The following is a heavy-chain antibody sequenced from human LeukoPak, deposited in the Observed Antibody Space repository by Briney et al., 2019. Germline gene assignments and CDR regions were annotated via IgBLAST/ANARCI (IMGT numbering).Heavy chain of an antibody. CDR2: INPNSGGT. CDR3: ARGGNAYYYDSSGYYGLLPDFDY. CDR1: GYTFTGYY. D-gene: IGHD3-22*01. V-gene: IGHV1-2*02. J-gene: IGHJ4*02. Sequence: EASVKVSCKASGYTFTGYYMHWVRQAPGQGLEWMGWINPNSGGTNYAQKFQGRVTMTRDTSISTAYMELSRLRSDDTAVYYCARGGNAYYYDSSGYYGLLPDFDYWGQGTLVTVSS.